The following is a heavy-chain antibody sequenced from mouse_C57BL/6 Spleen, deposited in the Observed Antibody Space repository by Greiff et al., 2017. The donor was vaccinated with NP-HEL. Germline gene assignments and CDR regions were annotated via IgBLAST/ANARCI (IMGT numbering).Heavy chain of an antibody. D-gene: IGHD1-1*01. CDR1: GFNIKDYY. V-gene: IGHV14-2*01. CDR2: IDPEDGET. CDR3: AEEDYYGSSRYFDV. J-gene: IGHJ1*03. Sequence: EVNVVESGAELVKPGASVKLSCTASGFNIKDYYMHWVKQRTEQGLEWIGRIDPEDGETKYAPKFQGKATITADTSSNTAYLQRSSLTSEDTAVYYGAEEDYYGSSRYFDVWGTGTTVTVSS.